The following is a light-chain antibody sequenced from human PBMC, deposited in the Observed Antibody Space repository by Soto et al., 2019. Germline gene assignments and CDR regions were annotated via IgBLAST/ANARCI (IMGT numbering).Light chain of an antibody. CDR2: GVS. V-gene: IGKV3-15*01. CDR3: QQYNKCPLT. J-gene: IGKJ4*01. Sequence: EIVMTQSPATLSVSPGERATLSCRASESVSSNLAWYQQKYGQAPRLLIYGVSIRATGIPARFSGSGSGTEFTLTISSLQSEDFAVYYCQQYNKCPLTFGGGTKVDIK. CDR1: ESVSSN.